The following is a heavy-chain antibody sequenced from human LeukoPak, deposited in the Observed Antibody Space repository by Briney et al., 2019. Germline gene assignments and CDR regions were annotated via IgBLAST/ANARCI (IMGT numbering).Heavy chain of an antibody. CDR1: GGSISSYY. J-gene: IGHJ5*02. Sequence: SETLSLTCTVSGGSISSYYWSWIRQPAGKGLEWIGRIYTSGSTNYNPSFKSRVTISVDTSKNQFSLKLSSVTAADTAVYYCAGGLLRFRFDPWGQGTLVTVSS. CDR2: IYTSGST. D-gene: IGHD3-3*01. V-gene: IGHV4-4*07. CDR3: AGGLLRFRFDP.